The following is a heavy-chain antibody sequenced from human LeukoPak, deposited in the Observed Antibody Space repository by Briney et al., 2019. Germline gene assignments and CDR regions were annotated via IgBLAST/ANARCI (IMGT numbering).Heavy chain of an antibody. CDR2: IIPIFGTA. Sequence: SVKVSCKASGGTFSSYAISWVRQAPGQGLEWMGRIIPIFGTANYAQKFQGRVTITTDESTSTAYMELSSLRSEDTAVYYCARGQSGYDSRLWVFDYWGQGILVTVSS. J-gene: IGHJ4*02. D-gene: IGHD5-12*01. CDR3: ARGQSGYDSRLWVFDY. V-gene: IGHV1-69*05. CDR1: GGTFSSYA.